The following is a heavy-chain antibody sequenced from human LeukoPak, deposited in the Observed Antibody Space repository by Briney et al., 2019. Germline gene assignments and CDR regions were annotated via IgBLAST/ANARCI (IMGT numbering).Heavy chain of an antibody. CDR1: GFTFSSYG. CDR3: ARARDYYDSSGTPAD. J-gene: IGHJ4*02. D-gene: IGHD3-22*01. Sequence: GSLRLSCAASGFTFSSYGMHWVRQAPGKGLEWVAVIWYDGSNKYYADSVKGRFTISRDNSKNTLYLQMNSLRAEDTAVYYCARARDYYDSSGTPADWGQGTLVTVSS. CDR2: IWYDGSNK. V-gene: IGHV3-33*01.